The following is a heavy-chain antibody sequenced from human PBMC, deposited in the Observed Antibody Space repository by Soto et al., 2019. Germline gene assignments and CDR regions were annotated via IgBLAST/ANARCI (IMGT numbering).Heavy chain of an antibody. J-gene: IGHJ4*02. Sequence: QVLLQESGPGLVKPSETLSLTCNVSGGSLIHYYWSWIRQPPGKGLEWIGHVYHSGSTKYNPSLESRVTISVDTSKNQFSLRLSSVTAADTAVYYCARHGGLYGDFSFDYWGQGTLVTVSS. CDR1: GGSLIHYY. D-gene: IGHD4-17*01. CDR3: ARHGGLYGDFSFDY. V-gene: IGHV4-59*08. CDR2: VYHSGST.